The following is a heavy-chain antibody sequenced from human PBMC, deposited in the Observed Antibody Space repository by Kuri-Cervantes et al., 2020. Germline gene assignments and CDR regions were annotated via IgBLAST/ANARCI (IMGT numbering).Heavy chain of an antibody. D-gene: IGHD6-19*01. CDR2: ITGSSGTI. J-gene: IGHJ4*02. Sequence: GESLKISCAASGFAFSPYSMNWVRQAPGKGLEWLSYITGSSGTIYYADSVKGRFTISRDNSKNTLYLQMNSLRAEDTAVYYCARDPPGGWTDYWGQGTLVTVSS. CDR3: ARDPPGGWTDY. V-gene: IGHV3-48*01. CDR1: GFAFSPYS.